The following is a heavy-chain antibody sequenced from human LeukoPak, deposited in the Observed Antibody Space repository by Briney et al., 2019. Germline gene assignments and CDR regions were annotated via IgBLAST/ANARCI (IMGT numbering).Heavy chain of an antibody. CDR3: ARDGPNYYDSTPDY. J-gene: IGHJ4*02. Sequence: ASVKVSCKASGYTLTGYYLHWVRQAPGQGLEWMGWINPNSGGTNYAQKFQGRVTMTRDTSISTAYTELSRLRSDDTAVYYCARDGPNYYDSTPDYWGQGTLVTVSS. CDR1: GYTLTGYY. V-gene: IGHV1-2*02. D-gene: IGHD3-22*01. CDR2: INPNSGGT.